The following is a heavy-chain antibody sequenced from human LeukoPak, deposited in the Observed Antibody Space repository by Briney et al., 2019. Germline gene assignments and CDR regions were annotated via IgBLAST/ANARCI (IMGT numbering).Heavy chain of an antibody. J-gene: IGHJ4*02. CDR2: IRYDGSNK. D-gene: IGHD1-20*01. Sequence: PGGSLRLSCAAPGFTFSSYGMHWVRQAPGKGLEWVAFIRYDGSNKYYADSVKGRFTISRDNSKNTLYLQMNSLRAGDTAVYFCARESNWNSLVDYWGQGTLVTVSS. CDR3: ARESNWNSLVDY. V-gene: IGHV3-30*02. CDR1: GFTFSSYG.